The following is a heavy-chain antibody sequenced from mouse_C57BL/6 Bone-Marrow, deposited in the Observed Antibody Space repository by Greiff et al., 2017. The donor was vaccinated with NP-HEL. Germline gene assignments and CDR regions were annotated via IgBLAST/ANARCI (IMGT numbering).Heavy chain of an antibody. V-gene: IGHV1-39*01. Sequence: EVKLQESGPELVKPGASVKISCKASGYSFTDYNMNWVKQSTGKSLEWIGVINPNYGTTSYNQKFKGKATLTVDQSSSTAYMQFNSLTSEDSAVXYCARGAYYSKCVGFAYWGRGTLVTVTA. CDR3: ARGAYYSKCVGFAY. J-gene: IGHJ3*01. D-gene: IGHD2-5*01. CDR2: INPNYGTT. CDR1: GYSFTDYN.